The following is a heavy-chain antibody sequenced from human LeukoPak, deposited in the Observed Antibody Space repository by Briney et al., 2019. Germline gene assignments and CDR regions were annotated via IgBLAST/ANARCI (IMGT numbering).Heavy chain of an antibody. V-gene: IGHV1-18*01. Sequence: QNLQGRVTMTTDTSTSTAYMELRSLRSDDTAVYYCARVGATVDYWGQGTLVTVSS. J-gene: IGHJ4*02. CDR3: ARVGATVDY. D-gene: IGHD1-26*01.